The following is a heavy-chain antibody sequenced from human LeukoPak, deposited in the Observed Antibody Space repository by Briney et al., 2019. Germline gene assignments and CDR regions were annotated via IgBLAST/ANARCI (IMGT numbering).Heavy chain of an antibody. Sequence: SETLSLTCAVYGGSFSGYYWSWIRQPPGKGLEWTGEINHSGSTNYNPSLKSRVTISVDTSKNQFSLKLSPVTAADTAVYYCARVWKLGSGSYPGSYYYYGMDVWGQGTTVTVSS. CDR2: INHSGST. CDR3: ARVWKLGSGSYPGSYYYYGMDV. V-gene: IGHV4-34*01. CDR1: GGSFSGYY. J-gene: IGHJ6*02. D-gene: IGHD3-10*01.